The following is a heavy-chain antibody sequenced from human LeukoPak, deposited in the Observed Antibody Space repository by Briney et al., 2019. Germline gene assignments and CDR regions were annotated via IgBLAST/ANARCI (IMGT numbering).Heavy chain of an antibody. CDR1: GFTFITYA. CDR2: ISSNGGNT. V-gene: IGHV3-64*01. CDR3: AREGSPTTYDY. D-gene: IGHD2/OR15-2a*01. J-gene: IGHJ4*02. Sequence: GGSLRLSCAASGFTFITYAMHWVRQAPGKGLESVSAISSNGGNTYYAKSVKGRFTISRDDSKSTLYLQMDSLRAEDMAVYYCAREGSPTTYDYWGQGTLVTVSS.